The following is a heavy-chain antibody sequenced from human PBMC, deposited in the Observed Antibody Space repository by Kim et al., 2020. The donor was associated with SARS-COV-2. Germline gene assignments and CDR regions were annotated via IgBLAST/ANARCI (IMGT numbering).Heavy chain of an antibody. CDR1: GYTFTDYN. CDR3: ARGNNYGFEY. D-gene: IGHD3-10*01. Sequence: ASVKVSCKASGYTFTDYNIHWVRQAPGQGLKWMGRIISNIGGTNYAQKFQGRVIMTRDTSINTAYMELSSLTSDDTAVYFCARGNNYGFEYWGQGTLVTVSS. CDR2: IISNIGGT. V-gene: IGHV1-2*06. J-gene: IGHJ4*02.